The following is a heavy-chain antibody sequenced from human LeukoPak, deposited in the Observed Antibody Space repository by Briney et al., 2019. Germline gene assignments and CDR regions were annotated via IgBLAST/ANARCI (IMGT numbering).Heavy chain of an antibody. J-gene: IGHJ4*02. Sequence: GESLRLSCVASGFIFSKAWMSWVRQAPGKGLEWIGRIQSKTEGGATDYAAPLKGRFSISRDDSENTLYPQMNSLTTEDTGIYYCTSNWAGDFDNWGQGTLVIVSS. CDR1: GFIFSKAW. CDR2: IQSKTEGGAT. V-gene: IGHV3-15*01. CDR3: TSNWAGDFDN. D-gene: IGHD1-1*01.